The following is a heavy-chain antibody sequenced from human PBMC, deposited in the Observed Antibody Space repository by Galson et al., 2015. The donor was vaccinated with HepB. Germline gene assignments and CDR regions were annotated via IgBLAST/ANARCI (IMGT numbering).Heavy chain of an antibody. D-gene: IGHD5-18*01. CDR3: ARSPVTYYYYGMDV. V-gene: IGHV3-7*03. CDR1: GFTFSSYW. CDR2: IKQDGSEK. J-gene: IGHJ6*02. Sequence: SLRLSCAASGFTFSSYWMSWVRQAPGKGLEWVANIKQDGSEKYYVDSVKGRFTISRDNAKNSLYLQMNSLRAEDTAVYYCARSPVTYYYYGMDVWGQGTTVTVSS.